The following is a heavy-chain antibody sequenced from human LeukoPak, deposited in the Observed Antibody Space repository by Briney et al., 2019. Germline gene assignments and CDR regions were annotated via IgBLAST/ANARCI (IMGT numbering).Heavy chain of an antibody. CDR2: IHYSGST. V-gene: IGHV4-59*11. J-gene: IGHJ6*04. CDR3: ARDPKGSSDV. CDR1: GCPISSHY. Sequence: SETLSLTCTVSGCPISSHYWSWIRQPPGKGLEWIGYIHYSGSTNYNPSLKSRVTISVDTSKNQFSLKLSSVTAADTAVYYCARDPKGSSDVWGKGTTVTVSS. D-gene: IGHD3-10*01.